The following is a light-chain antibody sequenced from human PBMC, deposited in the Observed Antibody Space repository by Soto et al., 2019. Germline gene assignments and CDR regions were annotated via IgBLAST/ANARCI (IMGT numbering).Light chain of an antibody. Sequence: DIQMTQSPSSLSASVGDRVTISCRASQSISNYLNWYQQKPGKAPKFLIYAASSLHSGVPSRFSGSGSGTDFTLTISSMQPEDFATYYCQQSYTTPWTFGQGNKVEI. V-gene: IGKV1-39*01. CDR2: AAS. J-gene: IGKJ1*01. CDR3: QQSYTTPWT. CDR1: QSISNY.